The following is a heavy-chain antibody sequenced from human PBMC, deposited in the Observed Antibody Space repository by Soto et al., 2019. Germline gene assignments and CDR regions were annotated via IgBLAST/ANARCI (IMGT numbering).Heavy chain of an antibody. D-gene: IGHD3-3*01. J-gene: IGHJ4*02. Sequence: PGGSLRLSCAASGFPFSSSWMDWVRQAPGKGLEWVANINQDGSQTYYVDSVEGRFTVPRDNAENSLYLQMDSLRVEDTAVYYCSWSLNYWGLGTLVTVSS. CDR2: INQDGSQT. V-gene: IGHV3-7*01. CDR1: GFPFSSSW. CDR3: SWSLNY.